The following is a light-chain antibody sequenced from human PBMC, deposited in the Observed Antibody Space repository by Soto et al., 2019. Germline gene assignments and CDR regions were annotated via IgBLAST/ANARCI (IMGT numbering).Light chain of an antibody. V-gene: IGLV2-14*01. CDR2: AVT. Sequence: QSALTQPASVSGSPGQSITISCTGTSSDVGGYNYVSWYQQHPGKAPKLMIYAVTDRPSGVSSRFSGSKSGNTASLTISGLQAEDEADYYCSSYAERNSVLFGGGTKLTVL. J-gene: IGLJ3*02. CDR3: SSYAERNSVL. CDR1: SSDVGGYNY.